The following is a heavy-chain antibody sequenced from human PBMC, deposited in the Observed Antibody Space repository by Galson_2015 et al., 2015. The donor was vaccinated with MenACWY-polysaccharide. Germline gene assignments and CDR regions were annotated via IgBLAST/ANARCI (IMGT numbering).Heavy chain of an antibody. J-gene: IGHJ4*02. CDR3: ASGDGSFDY. V-gene: IGHV1-8*01. Sequence: INWVLQDPGQGLAWMGWMNPNSGNTGYAQKFQGRVTMTRNTSISTAYMELSSLRSEDTAVYYCASGDGSFDYWGQGTLVTVSS. D-gene: IGHD5-24*01. CDR2: MNPNSGNT.